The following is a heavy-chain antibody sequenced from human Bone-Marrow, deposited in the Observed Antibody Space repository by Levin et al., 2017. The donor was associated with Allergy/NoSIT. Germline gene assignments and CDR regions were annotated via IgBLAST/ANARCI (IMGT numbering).Heavy chain of an antibody. J-gene: IGHJ4*02. CDR2: ITTSDGTT. Sequence: SGGSLRLSCAASGFTFSTFFMSWVRQAPGKGLEWVSGITTSDGTTFYADSVKGRFTISRDNSKSTLHLQMSSLRAEDTAVYYCLKERSVVRGIMVDYWGQGTLVTVSS. D-gene: IGHD3-10*02. CDR3: LKERSVVRGIMVDY. V-gene: IGHV3-23*01. CDR1: GFTFSTFF.